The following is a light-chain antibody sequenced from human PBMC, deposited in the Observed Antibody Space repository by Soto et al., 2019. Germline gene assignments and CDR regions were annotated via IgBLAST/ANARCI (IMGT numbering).Light chain of an antibody. Sequence: NFMLTQPHSVSESPGKTVTSSCTRSRGRIASNYVQWYQQRPCSAPTTVIYEDNQRPSGVPDRFSGSIDSSSNSASLTISGLKTEDEAYYYCQSYDSSNVVFGGGTKLTVL. CDR1: RGRIASNY. CDR3: QSYDSSNVV. V-gene: IGLV6-57*04. CDR2: EDN. J-gene: IGLJ2*01.